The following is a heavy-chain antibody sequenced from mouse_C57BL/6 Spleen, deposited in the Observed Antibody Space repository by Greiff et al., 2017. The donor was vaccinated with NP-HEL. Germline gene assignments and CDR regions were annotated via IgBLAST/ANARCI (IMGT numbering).Heavy chain of an antibody. CDR3: ARGMDYPYYYAMDY. J-gene: IGHJ4*01. CDR2: INPNNGGT. V-gene: IGHV1-22*01. CDR1: GYTFTDYN. Sequence: VQLKESGPELVKPGASVKMSCKASGYTFTDYNMHWVKQSHGKSLEWIGYINPNNGGTSYNQKFKGKATLTVNKSSSTAYMELRSLTSEDSAVYYCARGMDYPYYYAMDYWGQGTSVTVSS. D-gene: IGHD2-4*01.